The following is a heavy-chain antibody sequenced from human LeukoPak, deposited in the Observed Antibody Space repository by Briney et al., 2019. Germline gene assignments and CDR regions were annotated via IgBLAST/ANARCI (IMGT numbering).Heavy chain of an antibody. D-gene: IGHD6-13*01. V-gene: IGHV3-33*01. CDR1: GFTFSSYG. Sequence: PGGSLRLSCAASGFTFSSYGMHWVRQAPGKGLEWVAVIWYDGSNKYYADSVKGRFTISRDNSKNTLYLQMNSLRAEDTAVYYCARDGEQPLVLGMDVWGQGTTVTVSS. J-gene: IGHJ6*01. CDR3: ARDGEQPLVLGMDV. CDR2: IWYDGSNK.